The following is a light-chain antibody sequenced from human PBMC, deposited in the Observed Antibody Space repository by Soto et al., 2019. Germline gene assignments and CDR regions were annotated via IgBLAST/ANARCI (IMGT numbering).Light chain of an antibody. V-gene: IGKV3-20*01. CDR2: GAS. Sequence: EIVLTQSPGTLSLSPGERATLSCRASQSVSSSYLGWYQQKPGQAPRLLIYGASTRANGIPDRFSGSGSGTDFTLTISRLEPEDFAVYYCQQYGSSIFTFGPGSKVDIK. CDR1: QSVSSSY. CDR3: QQYGSSIFT. J-gene: IGKJ3*01.